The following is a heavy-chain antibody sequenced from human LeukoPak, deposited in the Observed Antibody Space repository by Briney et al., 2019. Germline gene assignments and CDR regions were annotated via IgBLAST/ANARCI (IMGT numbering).Heavy chain of an antibody. D-gene: IGHD6-19*01. CDR1: GFTFSSYA. V-gene: IGHV3-30-3*01. CDR2: ISYDGSNK. Sequence: GGSLRLSCAASGFTFSSYAMHWVRQAPGKGLEWVAVISYDGSNKYYADSVKGRFTISRDNSKDTLYLQMNSLTVEDTAIYYCARDRLEAVAGDDYLDYWGQGTLVTVSS. CDR3: ARDRLEAVAGDDYLDY. J-gene: IGHJ4*02.